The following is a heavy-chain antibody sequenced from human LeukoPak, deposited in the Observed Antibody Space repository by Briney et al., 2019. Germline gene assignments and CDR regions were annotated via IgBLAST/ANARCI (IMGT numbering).Heavy chain of an antibody. CDR3: ARDGEPYSSSWHVWFDP. Sequence: PGGSLRLSCAASGFTFSSYSMNWVRQAPGKGLEWVSYISSSSSTIYYADSVKGRFTISRDNAKNSLYLQMNSLRAEDTAVYYCARDGEPYSSSWHVWFDPWGQGTLVTVSS. CDR1: GFTFSSYS. J-gene: IGHJ5*02. V-gene: IGHV3-48*01. CDR2: ISSSSSTI. D-gene: IGHD6-13*01.